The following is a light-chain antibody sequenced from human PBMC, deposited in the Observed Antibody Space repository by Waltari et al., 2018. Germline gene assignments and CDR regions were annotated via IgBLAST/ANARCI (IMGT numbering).Light chain of an antibody. Sequence: DIQMTQSPSTLSASVGDRVTITCRASQSINNWLAWYQPKPGKAPKLLIYKASNLESGVPSRFSGSGSGTEFTLTISGLQPDDFATYYCQQYNSYSYTFGLGTKLEIK. CDR2: KAS. J-gene: IGKJ2*01. CDR1: QSINNW. V-gene: IGKV1-5*03. CDR3: QQYNSYSYT.